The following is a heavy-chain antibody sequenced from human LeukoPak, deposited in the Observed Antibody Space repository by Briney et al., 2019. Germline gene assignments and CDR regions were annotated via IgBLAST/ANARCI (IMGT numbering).Heavy chain of an antibody. Sequence: GGSLRLSCVASGVTFSSYGMHWVRRPPGEGLEWVAFIRYDGSNKYYADSVKGRFTISRDNSKNTLYLQMNSLRAEDTAVYYCAKIVGATSQYFDYWGQGTLVTVSS. CDR2: IRYDGSNK. V-gene: IGHV3-30*02. D-gene: IGHD1-26*01. CDR1: GVTFSSYG. CDR3: AKIVGATSQYFDY. J-gene: IGHJ4*02.